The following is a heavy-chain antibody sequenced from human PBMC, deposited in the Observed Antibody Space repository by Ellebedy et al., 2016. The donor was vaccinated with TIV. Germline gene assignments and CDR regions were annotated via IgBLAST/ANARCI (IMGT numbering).Heavy chain of an antibody. V-gene: IGHV4-59*01. CDR2: IFYPGST. Sequence: SETLSLTCTVSGGAISPDDWRWFRQPPGTGLEWIGYIFYPGSTQYNPSLKSRVTISVDTSKNQCSLMLRSFTAADTAVYYCAREFVEVATIDDFHYAVDVWGQGTTVTVSS. D-gene: IGHD5-24*01. CDR1: GGAISPDD. CDR3: AREFVEVATIDDFHYAVDV. J-gene: IGHJ6*02.